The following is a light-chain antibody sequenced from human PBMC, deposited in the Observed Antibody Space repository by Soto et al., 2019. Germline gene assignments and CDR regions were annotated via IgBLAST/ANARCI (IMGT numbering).Light chain of an antibody. J-gene: IGLJ1*01. CDR3: SSHTSVNTRV. CDR1: SSDVGSYDY. Sequence: QSVLTQPASVSGSPGQSIAVSCTGTSSDVGSYDYVSWYQQHPDKAPKLMIYEVTQRPSGVSNRFSGSKSGNTASLTISGLQAEDEADYSCSSHTSVNTRVFGTGTKVTVL. V-gene: IGLV2-14*01. CDR2: EVT.